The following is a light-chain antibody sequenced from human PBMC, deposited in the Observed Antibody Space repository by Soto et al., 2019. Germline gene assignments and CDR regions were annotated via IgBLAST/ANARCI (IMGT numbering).Light chain of an antibody. Sequence: DIQMTQSPSSLSASVGDRVTITCQASQHISKYLNWYQQKPGKAPKLLIYDASDLETGVPSRFSGSGSETYFTFTISSLQPEDIATYYCQQYDSLPLTVGGGTKVDIK. V-gene: IGKV1-33*01. J-gene: IGKJ4*01. CDR2: DAS. CDR1: QHISKY. CDR3: QQYDSLPLT.